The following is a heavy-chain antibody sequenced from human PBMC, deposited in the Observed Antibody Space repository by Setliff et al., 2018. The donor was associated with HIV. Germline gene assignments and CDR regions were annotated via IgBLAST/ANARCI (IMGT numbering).Heavy chain of an antibody. CDR1: DYSISSGYY. CDR2: IYHSGST. V-gene: IGHV4-38-2*02. CDR3: AREDNWNAFI. J-gene: IGHJ3*02. D-gene: IGHD1-20*01. Sequence: SETLSLTCAVSDYSISSGYYWGWIRQPPGKGLEWIGGIYHSGSTYYNPSLKSRVTISVDTSKNHFSLKLSSVTAADTAVYYCAREDNWNAFIWGQGTMVTVS.